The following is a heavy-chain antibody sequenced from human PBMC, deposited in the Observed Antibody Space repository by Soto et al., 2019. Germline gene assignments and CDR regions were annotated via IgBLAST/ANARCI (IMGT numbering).Heavy chain of an antibody. CDR2: IKQDGSEK. CDR3: ARVVQLWPNDAFDI. D-gene: IGHD5-18*01. Sequence: SLRLSCAASGLTSSTYAMSWVRQAPGKGLEWVGNIKQDGSEKYYVDSVKGRFTISRDNAKNSLYLQMNSLRAEDTAVYYCARVVQLWPNDAFDIWGQGTMVTVSS. J-gene: IGHJ3*02. CDR1: GLTSSTYA. V-gene: IGHV3-7*03.